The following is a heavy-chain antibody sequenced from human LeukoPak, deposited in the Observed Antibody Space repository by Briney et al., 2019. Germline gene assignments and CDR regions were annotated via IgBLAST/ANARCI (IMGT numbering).Heavy chain of an antibody. V-gene: IGHV4-61*02. J-gene: IGHJ3*02. CDR2: ISSSGST. CDR3: ARGPYSYDSSGAFDI. D-gene: IGHD3-22*01. CDR1: GDSISSGDYY. Sequence: PSQTLSLTCTVSGDSISSGDYYWSWIRQPAGKGLEWIGRISSSGSTNYNPSLKCRVTISVDTSKNQFSLKLSSVTAADTAVYFCARGPYSYDSSGAFDIWGQGKMVTVSS.